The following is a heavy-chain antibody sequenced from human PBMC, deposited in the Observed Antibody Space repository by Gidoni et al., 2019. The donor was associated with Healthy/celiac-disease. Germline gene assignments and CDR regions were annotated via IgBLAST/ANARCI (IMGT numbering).Heavy chain of an antibody. CDR1: GFTFSPYS. Sequence: EVQLVESGGGLVKPGGSLSLSCAASGFTFSPYSMNWVRKAPGKGLEWVSSISSSSSYIYYADSVKGRFTISRDNAKNSLYLQMNSLRAEDTAVYYCARMTIAALDYWGQGTLVTVSS. J-gene: IGHJ4*02. D-gene: IGHD6-13*01. CDR3: ARMTIAALDY. V-gene: IGHV3-21*01. CDR2: ISSSSSYI.